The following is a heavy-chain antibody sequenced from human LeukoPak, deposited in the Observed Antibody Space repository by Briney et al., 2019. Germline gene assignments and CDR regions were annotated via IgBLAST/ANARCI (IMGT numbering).Heavy chain of an antibody. CDR2: IKQDGSEK. J-gene: IGHJ3*02. Sequence: GGSLRLSCAASGFTFSTYWMSWVRQAPGKGLEWVANIKQDGSEKYYVDSAKGRLTISRDNAKNSVHLQMQSLIAEDAAVYYWSRDRVQWHDAFDIWGQGTMVTVSS. CDR1: GFTFSTYW. V-gene: IGHV3-7*01. D-gene: IGHD1-26*01. CDR3: SRDRVQWHDAFDI.